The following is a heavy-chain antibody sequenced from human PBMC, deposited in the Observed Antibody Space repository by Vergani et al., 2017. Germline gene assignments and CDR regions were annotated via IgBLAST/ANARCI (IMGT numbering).Heavy chain of an antibody. D-gene: IGHD3-10*01. CDR1: GGSLSGYY. J-gene: IGHJ4*02. CDR3: GGGDYYGSGSPPGY. CDR2: INHSGST. V-gene: IGHV4-34*01. Sequence: QVQLQQWGAGLLKPSETLSLTCAVYGGSLSGYYWSWIRQPPGKGLEWIGEINHSGSTNYNPSLKSRVTISVDTSKNQFSLKLSSVTAADTAVYYCGGGDYYGSGSPPGYWGQGTLVTVSS.